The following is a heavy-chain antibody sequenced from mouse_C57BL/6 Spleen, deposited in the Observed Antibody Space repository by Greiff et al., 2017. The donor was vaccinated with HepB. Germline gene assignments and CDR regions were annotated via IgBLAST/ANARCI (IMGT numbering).Heavy chain of an antibody. CDR2: IYPRSGNT. CDR3: ARSGDTIYAAY. Sequence: VQLQQSGAELARPGASVKLSCKASGYTFTSYGISWVKQRTGQGLEWIGEIYPRSGNTYYNEKFKGKATLTADKSSSTAYMELRSLTSEYSAVSFYARSGDTIYAAYWGQGTLVTVSA. J-gene: IGHJ3*01. V-gene: IGHV1-81*01. CDR1: GYTFTSYG. D-gene: IGHD1-1*02.